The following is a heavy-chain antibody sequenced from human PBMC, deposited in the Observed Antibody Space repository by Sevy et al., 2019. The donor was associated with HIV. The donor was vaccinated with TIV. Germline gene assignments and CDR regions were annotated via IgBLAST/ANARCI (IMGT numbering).Heavy chain of an antibody. Sequence: GGSLRLSCAASGLTFSSNELNWVRQGPGKGLEWVSYISSSGGTIYYGDSVEGRFTISRDNAKSSVHLQMNSLGIEDTAIYYCAFGGGLHVWGQGTTVTVSS. CDR2: ISSSGGTI. D-gene: IGHD2-15*01. CDR1: GLTFSSNE. J-gene: IGHJ6*02. CDR3: AFGGGLHV. V-gene: IGHV3-48*03.